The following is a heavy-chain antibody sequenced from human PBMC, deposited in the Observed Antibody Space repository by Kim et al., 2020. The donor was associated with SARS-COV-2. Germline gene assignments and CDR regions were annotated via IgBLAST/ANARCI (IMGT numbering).Heavy chain of an antibody. D-gene: IGHD6-6*01. CDR3: ARDASSYSSSSVYGMDV. Sequence: VKGRFTISRDNAKNSLYLQMNSLRAEDTAVYYCARDASSYSSSSVYGMDVWGQGTTVTVSS. V-gene: IGHV3-11*01. J-gene: IGHJ6*02.